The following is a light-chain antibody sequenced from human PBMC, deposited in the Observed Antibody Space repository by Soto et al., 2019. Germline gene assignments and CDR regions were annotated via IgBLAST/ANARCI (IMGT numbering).Light chain of an antibody. CDR1: QSVTTN. J-gene: IGKJ2*03. Sequence: VVMTQSPATLSLSPGERATLSCRASQSVTTNFAWYQQKPGQAPRLLIHGASTRATGIPARFSGSGSGTEFTLTISSLQSEDFAVYYCQQYYYWPSNSFGQGTKVDIK. CDR3: QQYYYWPSNS. CDR2: GAS. V-gene: IGKV3-15*01.